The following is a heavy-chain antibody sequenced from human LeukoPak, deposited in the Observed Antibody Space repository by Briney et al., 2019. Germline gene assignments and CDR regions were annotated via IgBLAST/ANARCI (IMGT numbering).Heavy chain of an antibody. D-gene: IGHD6-19*01. CDR1: GGSISNYY. CDR3: ARAGYSSGWPTN. CDR2: IYSSGST. Sequence: SETLSLTCTVSGGSISNYYWSWIRQPPGKGREWIGYIYSSGSTNYNPSLKSRVTISVDTSKNQFSLRLSSVTAADTAVYFCARAGYSSGWPTNWGQGTLVTVSS. V-gene: IGHV4-59*01. J-gene: IGHJ4*02.